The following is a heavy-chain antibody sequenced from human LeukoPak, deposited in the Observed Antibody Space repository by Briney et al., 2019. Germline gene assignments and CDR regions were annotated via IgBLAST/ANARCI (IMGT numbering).Heavy chain of an antibody. CDR1: GYTFTDYY. CDR3: ARGRYGSGSYYYF. V-gene: IGHV1-2*02. CDR2: INPNSGGT. D-gene: IGHD3-10*01. J-gene: IGHJ4*02. Sequence: ASVKVSCKASGYTFTDYYILWVRQAPGQGLEWTGWINPNSGGTNYAQKFQGRVTMTRDTSTSTAYLELRRLRSDDTAFYYCARGRYGSGSYYYFWGQGTLVTVSS.